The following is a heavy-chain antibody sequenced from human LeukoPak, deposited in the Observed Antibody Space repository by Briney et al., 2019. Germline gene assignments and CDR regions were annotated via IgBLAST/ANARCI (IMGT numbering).Heavy chain of an antibody. Sequence: GGSLRLSCAASGFTFSGSAMHWVRQASGKGLEWVGRIRSKANSYATAYAASVKGRFTISRDDSKNTAYLQMNSLKTEDTAVYYCALTSLNDFWSDNNWFDPWGQGTLVTVSS. CDR1: GFTFSGSA. V-gene: IGHV3-73*01. J-gene: IGHJ5*02. D-gene: IGHD3-3*01. CDR2: IRSKANSYAT. CDR3: ALTSLNDFWSDNNWFDP.